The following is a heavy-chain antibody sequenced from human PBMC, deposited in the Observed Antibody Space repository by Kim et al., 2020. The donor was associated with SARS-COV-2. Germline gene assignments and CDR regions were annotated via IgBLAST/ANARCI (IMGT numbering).Heavy chain of an antibody. D-gene: IGHD3-3*01. CDR2: IYYSGST. J-gene: IGHJ4*02. CDR1: GGSISSGGYY. CDR3: ARVSGITIFGVVITGPLDY. Sequence: SETLSLTCTVSGGSISSGGYYWSWIRQHPGKGLEWIGYIYYSGSTYYNPSLKSRVTISVDTSKNQFSLKLSSVTAADTAVDYCARVSGITIFGVVITGPLDYWGQGTLVTVSS. V-gene: IGHV4-31*03.